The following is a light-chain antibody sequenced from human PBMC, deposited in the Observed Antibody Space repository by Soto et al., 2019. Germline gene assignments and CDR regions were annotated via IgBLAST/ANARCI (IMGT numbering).Light chain of an antibody. CDR1: SSDAGGYKY. Sequence: QSALTQPASVSGSPGQSITISCTGTSSDAGGYKYVSWYQQHPGKAPKLMIYDVSNRPSGVSNRFSGSKSGNTASLSISGLQAEDEADYYCSSYSVTSTYVFGTGTKVTVL. CDR2: DVS. V-gene: IGLV2-14*01. J-gene: IGLJ1*01. CDR3: SSYSVTSTYV.